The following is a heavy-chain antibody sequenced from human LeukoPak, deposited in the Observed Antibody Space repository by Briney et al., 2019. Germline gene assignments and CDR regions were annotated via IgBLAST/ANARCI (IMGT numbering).Heavy chain of an antibody. Sequence: SETLSLTCTVSGGSISRYYWSWIRQPPGKGLEWIGYIYYSGSTNYNPSLKSRVTISVDTSKNQFSLKLSSVTAADTAVYYCARDLVLGPFDPWGQGTLVTVSS. CDR1: GGSISRYY. CDR3: ARDLVLGPFDP. J-gene: IGHJ5*02. V-gene: IGHV4-59*01. CDR2: IYYSGST.